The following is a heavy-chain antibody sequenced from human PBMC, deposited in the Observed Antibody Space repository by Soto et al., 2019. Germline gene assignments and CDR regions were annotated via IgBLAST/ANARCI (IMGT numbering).Heavy chain of an antibody. Sequence: SETLSLTCTVSGGSISSYYWSWIRQPPGKGLEWIGYIYYSGSTNYNPSLKSRVTISVDTSKNQFSLKLSSVTAADTAVYYCARGSGVDIVGATKSKYRTTYGMDVWGQGTTVTVSS. V-gene: IGHV4-59*01. CDR1: GGSISSYY. J-gene: IGHJ6*02. D-gene: IGHD5-12*01. CDR2: IYYSGST. CDR3: ARGSGVDIVGATKSKYRTTYGMDV.